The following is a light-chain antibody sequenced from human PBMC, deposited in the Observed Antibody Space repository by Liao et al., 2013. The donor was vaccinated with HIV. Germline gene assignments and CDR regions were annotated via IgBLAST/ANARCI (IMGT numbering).Light chain of an antibody. Sequence: SYVLTQPPSVSVAPGKTARITCGEFNIGSKSVHWFQQKPGQSPVLVIYQDIKRPSGIPERFSGSNSGNTATLTISRVEAGDEADYYCQVWDSSSDHYVFGTGTKVTVL. J-gene: IGLJ1*01. CDR3: QVWDSSSDHYV. CDR2: QDI. V-gene: IGLV3-21*04. CDR1: NIGSKS.